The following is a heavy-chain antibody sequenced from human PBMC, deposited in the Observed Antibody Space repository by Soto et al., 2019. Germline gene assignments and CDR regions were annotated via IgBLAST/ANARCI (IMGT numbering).Heavy chain of an antibody. D-gene: IGHD3-16*01. CDR1: GGTFSSYA. CDR2: IIPIFGTA. J-gene: IGHJ3*02. V-gene: IGHV1-69*13. Sequence: ASVKVSCKASGGTFSSYAISWVRQAPGQGLEWMGGIIPIFGTANYAQKFQGRVTITADESTSTAYMELSSLRSEDTAVYYCARGGRGLPGAPFEIWGQRTMVTVSS. CDR3: ARGGRGLPGAPFEI.